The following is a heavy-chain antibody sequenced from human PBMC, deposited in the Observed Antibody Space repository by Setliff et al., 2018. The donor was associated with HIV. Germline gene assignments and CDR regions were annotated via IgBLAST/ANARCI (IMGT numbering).Heavy chain of an antibody. V-gene: IGHV4-4*08. J-gene: IGHJ5*01. Sequence: SETLSLTCTVSGDSISSSYYWTWIRQPPGKGLEWIGYIYTSGSTNYNPSLKNRVTISVDTSKNQFSLGLSSVTAADTAVYYCARGYSSSWYDSWGQGTLVTVSS. CDR3: ARGYSSSWYDS. D-gene: IGHD6-13*01. CDR2: IYTSGST. CDR1: GDSISSSYY.